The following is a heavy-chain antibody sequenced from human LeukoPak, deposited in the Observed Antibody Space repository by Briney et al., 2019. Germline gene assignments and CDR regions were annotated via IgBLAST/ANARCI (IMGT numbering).Heavy chain of an antibody. CDR3: ARILGFLEWLSPFDY. CDR2: IYHSGST. V-gene: IGHV4-38-2*01. D-gene: IGHD3-3*01. J-gene: IGHJ4*02. Sequence: SETLSLTCAVSGYSISSGYYWGWIRQPPGKGLGWIGSIYHSGSTYYNPSLKSRVTISVDTSKNQFSLKLSSVTAADTAVYYCARILGFLEWLSPFDYWGQGTLVTVSS. CDR1: GYSISSGYY.